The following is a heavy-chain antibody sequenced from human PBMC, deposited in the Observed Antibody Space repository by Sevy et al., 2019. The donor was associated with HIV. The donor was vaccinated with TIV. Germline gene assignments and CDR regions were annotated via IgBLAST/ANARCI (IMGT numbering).Heavy chain of an antibody. CDR2: LSFGCGEI. CDR1: GFTFSKYS. CDR3: AREGCTKPHDY. V-gene: IGHV3-23*01. D-gene: IGHD2-8*01. Sequence: GGSLRLSCAASGFTFSKYSMSWVRQPPAKGLEWVSSLSFGCGEINYADSVKGRFTISRDNSKSTVYLQMNNLRPEDTAVYYCAREGCTKPHDYWGQGTLVTVS. J-gene: IGHJ4*02.